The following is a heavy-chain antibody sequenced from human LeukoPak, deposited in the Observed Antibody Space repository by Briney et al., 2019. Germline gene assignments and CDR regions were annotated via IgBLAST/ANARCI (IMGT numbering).Heavy chain of an antibody. CDR3: ATDPSVAMVRGDYYYHGMDV. CDR1: GFTFSSYG. CDR2: IWYDGSNK. V-gene: IGHV3-33*08. Sequence: GGSLRLSCAASGFTFSSYGMHWVRQAPGKGLEWVAVIWYDGSNKYYADSVKGRFTISGDNSKNTLYLQMSSLKTEDTGVYSCATDPSVAMVRGDYYYHGMDVWGQGTTVTVSS. D-gene: IGHD3-10*01. J-gene: IGHJ6*02.